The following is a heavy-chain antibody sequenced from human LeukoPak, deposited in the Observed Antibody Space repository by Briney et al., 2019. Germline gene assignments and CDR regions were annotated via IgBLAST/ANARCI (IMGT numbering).Heavy chain of an antibody. D-gene: IGHD3-22*01. CDR2: INHSGST. J-gene: IGHJ4*02. CDR1: GGSFSGYY. Sequence: KPSETLSLTCAVYGGSFSGYYWSWIRQPPGKGLEWIGEINHSGSTNYNPSLKSRVTISVDTSKNQFSLMLSSVTAADTAVYYCARGYDSSAYYPFNYWGQGTLVTVSS. CDR3: ARGYDSSAYYPFNY. V-gene: IGHV4-34*01.